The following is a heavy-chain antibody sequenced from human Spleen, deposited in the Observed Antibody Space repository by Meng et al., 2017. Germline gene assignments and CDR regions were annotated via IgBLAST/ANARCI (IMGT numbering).Heavy chain of an antibody. CDR2: IFSNDEK. J-gene: IGHJ3*02. V-gene: IGHV2-26*01. Sequence: SGPTLVKPTETLTLTCTVSGFSLSNARMGVSWIRQPPGKALEWLAHIFSNDEKSYSTSLKSRLTISKDTSKSQVVLTMTNMDPVDTATYYCARMGYYYDSSGYYYASGAFDIWGQGTMVTVSS. CDR3: ARMGYYYDSSGYYYASGAFDI. D-gene: IGHD3-22*01. CDR1: GFSLSNARMG.